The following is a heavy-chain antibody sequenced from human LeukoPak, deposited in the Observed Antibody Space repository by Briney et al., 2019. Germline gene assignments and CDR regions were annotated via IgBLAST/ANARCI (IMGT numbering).Heavy chain of an antibody. Sequence: PSETLSLTCTVSGGSIRSYYWSWIRQPPGKRLEWIGYIYNSGSTNYNPSLKSRVTISVDTSKNQFSLKLSSVAAADTAVYYCARINNILTGSYPYYFDYWGQGTLVTVSS. CDR2: IYNSGST. V-gene: IGHV4-59*01. J-gene: IGHJ4*02. CDR1: GGSIRSYY. CDR3: ARINNILTGSYPYYFDY. D-gene: IGHD3-9*01.